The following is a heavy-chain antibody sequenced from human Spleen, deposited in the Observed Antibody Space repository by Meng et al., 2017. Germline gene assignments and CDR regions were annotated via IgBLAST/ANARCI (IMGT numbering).Heavy chain of an antibody. J-gene: IGHJ4*02. CDR2: INHSGST. V-gene: IGHV4-34*01. D-gene: IGHD4-11*01. CDR3: ARGPTTMAHDFDY. Sequence: VHTPQWGAGLLKPSVTLSLTCVVSGGSFSYYYWSWLRQPPGKGLEWIGEINHSGSTNYNPSLESRATISVDTSQNNLSLKLSSVTAADSAVYYCARGPTTMAHDFDYWGQGTLVTVSS. CDR1: GGSFSYYY.